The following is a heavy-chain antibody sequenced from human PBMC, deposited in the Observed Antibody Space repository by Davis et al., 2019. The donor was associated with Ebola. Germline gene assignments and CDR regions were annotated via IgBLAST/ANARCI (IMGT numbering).Heavy chain of an antibody. CDR3: AGSDVTGAGLGEGFDV. Sequence: AASVKVSCKASGYTFTSYGISWVRQAPGHGLEWMGEIIPIFGTANYAQRFQGRVTITADESTSTAYMELSSLRFDDTAVYFCAGSDVTGAGLGEGFDVWGQGTMVTVSS. J-gene: IGHJ3*01. CDR1: GYTFTSYG. V-gene: IGHV1-69*13. CDR2: IIPIFGTA. D-gene: IGHD3-10*01.